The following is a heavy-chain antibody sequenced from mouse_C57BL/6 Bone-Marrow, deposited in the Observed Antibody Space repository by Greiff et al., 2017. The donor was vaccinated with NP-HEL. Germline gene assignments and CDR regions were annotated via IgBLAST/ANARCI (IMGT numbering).Heavy chain of an antibody. J-gene: IGHJ2*01. CDR3: ARQGGTFDY. Sequence: EVQLQESGGGLVKPGGSLKLSCAASGFTFSSYTMSWVRQTPEKRLEWVATISGGGGNTYYPDSVKGRFTISRDNAKNTLYLQMSSLRSEDTALYYCARQGGTFDYWGQGTTLTVSS. CDR2: ISGGGGNT. V-gene: IGHV5-9*01. CDR1: GFTFSSYT.